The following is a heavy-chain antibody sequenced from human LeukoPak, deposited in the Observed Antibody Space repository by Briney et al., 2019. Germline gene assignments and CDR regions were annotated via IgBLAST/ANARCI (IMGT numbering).Heavy chain of an antibody. CDR2: ISAYNGNT. J-gene: IGHJ5*02. V-gene: IGHV1-18*01. Sequence: ASVKVSCKASGYTFTSYGISWVRQAPGRGLEWMGWISAYNGNTNYAQKLQGRVTMTTDTSTSTAYMELRSLRSDDTAVYYCARERDVAVAGYNWFDPWGQGTLVTVSS. D-gene: IGHD6-19*01. CDR1: GYTFTSYG. CDR3: ARERDVAVAGYNWFDP.